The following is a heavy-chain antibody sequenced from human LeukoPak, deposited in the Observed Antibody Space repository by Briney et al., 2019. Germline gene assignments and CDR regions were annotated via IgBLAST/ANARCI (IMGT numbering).Heavy chain of an antibody. CDR3: ARHAGRSGSYLGY. CDR1: GGSISSAGYY. V-gene: IGHV4-61*08. CDR2: IYYSGST. Sequence: SQTLSLTCTVSGGSISSAGYYWSWIRQPPGKGLEWIGYIYYSGSTNYNPSLKSRVTISVDTSKNQFSLKLSSVTAADTAVYYCARHAGRSGSYLGYWGQGTLVTVSS. D-gene: IGHD1-26*01. J-gene: IGHJ4*02.